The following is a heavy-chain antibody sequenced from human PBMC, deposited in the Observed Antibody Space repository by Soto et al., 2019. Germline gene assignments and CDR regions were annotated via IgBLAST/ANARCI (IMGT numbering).Heavy chain of an antibody. J-gene: IGHJ3*02. Sequence: PSLTCTVSGGSLSSSAYSWSWTRQTPGKGLEWIGFIYQSGSTYYNPSLKSRVTLSLDRPKNQISLKLTSVTAADTAVNLCARDLLFYDSSGYSWDDAFDIWGQGTMVTVSS. D-gene: IGHD3-22*01. CDR2: IYQSGST. CDR3: ARDLLFYDSSGYSWDDAFDI. V-gene: IGHV4-30-2*01. CDR1: GGSLSSSAYS.